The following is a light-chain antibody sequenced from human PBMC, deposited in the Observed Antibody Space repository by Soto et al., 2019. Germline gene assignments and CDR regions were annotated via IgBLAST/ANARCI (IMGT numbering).Light chain of an antibody. J-gene: IGLJ1*01. CDR2: GST. V-gene: IGLV1-40*01. Sequence: QSVLTQPPSVSGAPGRRVTISCTGNSSNIGARSDVYWFQQLPGTAPTLRIFGSTNRPSGVPDRFSGSKSGSSASLAIPGFQAEAEADYYCQSLDRSLSYVFGCGTKVTGL. CDR1: SSNIGARSD. CDR3: QSLDRSLSYV.